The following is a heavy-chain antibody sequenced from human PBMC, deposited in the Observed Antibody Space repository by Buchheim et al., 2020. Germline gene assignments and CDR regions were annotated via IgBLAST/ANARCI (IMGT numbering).Heavy chain of an antibody. D-gene: IGHD1-26*01. CDR1: RFTFSSYA. CDR2: LSGSGNST. CDR3: AKGVGATSSYGMDV. J-gene: IGHJ6*02. Sequence: EVQLLESGGGLVQPGGSLRLSCAASRFTFSSYAMTWVRQAPGKGLEWVSTLSGSGNSTYYTDSVKGRFTISRDNSKNRLYLQMNSLRAEDTAVYYCAKGVGATSSYGMDVWGQGTT. V-gene: IGHV3-23*01.